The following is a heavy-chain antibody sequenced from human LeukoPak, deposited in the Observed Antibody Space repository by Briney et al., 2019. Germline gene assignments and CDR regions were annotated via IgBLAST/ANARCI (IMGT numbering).Heavy chain of an antibody. CDR3: ARDVLRYFGWFLDY. CDR2: KKQDGSEK. Sequence: GRSLRLSCAASGFTFSSYWMSWVRQAPGKGLEWMANKKQDGSEKYYVDSVKGRFTISRDNAKNSLYLQMNSLRAEDTAVYYCARDVLRYFGWFLDYWGQGTLVTVSS. CDR1: GFTFSSYW. D-gene: IGHD3-9*01. J-gene: IGHJ4*02. V-gene: IGHV3-7*01.